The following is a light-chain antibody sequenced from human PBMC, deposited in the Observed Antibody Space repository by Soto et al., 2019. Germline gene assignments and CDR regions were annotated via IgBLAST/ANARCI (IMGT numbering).Light chain of an antibody. Sequence: IQMTQSPSTVSASVGDSVTISCRASQPVNTFLAWYQQKPGGAPKVVIFDASNLGSGVPSRFSGSGFGTEFTLSITSLQPDDFVTYYCQQYKNYSYSFGQGTKLEIK. CDR3: QQYKNYSYS. V-gene: IGKV1-5*01. J-gene: IGKJ2*03. CDR2: DAS. CDR1: QPVNTF.